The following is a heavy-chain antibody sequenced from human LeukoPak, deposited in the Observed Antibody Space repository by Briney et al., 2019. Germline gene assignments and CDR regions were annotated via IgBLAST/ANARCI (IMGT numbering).Heavy chain of an antibody. CDR2: IYYSGST. CDR1: GGSISSYY. D-gene: IGHD2-15*01. CDR3: AGGYCSGGSCYSVDY. J-gene: IGHJ4*02. V-gene: IGHV4-59*01. Sequence: PSETLSLTCTVSGGSISSYYWSWIRQPPGKGLEWIGYIYYSGSTNYNPSLKSRVTISVDTSKNQFSLKLSSVTAAGTAVYYCAGGYCSGGSCYSVDYWGQGTLVTVSS.